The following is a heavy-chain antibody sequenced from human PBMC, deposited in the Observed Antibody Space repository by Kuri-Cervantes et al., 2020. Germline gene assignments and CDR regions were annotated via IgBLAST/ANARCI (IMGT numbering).Heavy chain of an antibody. V-gene: IGHV3-30*14. CDR2: ISYDGSNK. D-gene: IGHD2-2*02. Sequence: GESLKISCAASGFTFSSYAMHWVRQAPGKGLEWVAVISYDGSNKYYADSVKGRFTISRDNSKNTLYLQMNSLRAEDTAVYYCAREDIVVVPAAILGCGGMDVWGQGTTVTVSS. CDR1: GFTFSSYA. CDR3: AREDIVVVPAAILGCGGMDV. J-gene: IGHJ6*02.